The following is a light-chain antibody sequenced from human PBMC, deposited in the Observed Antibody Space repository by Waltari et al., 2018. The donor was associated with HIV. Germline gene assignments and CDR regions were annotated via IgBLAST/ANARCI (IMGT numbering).Light chain of an antibody. CDR1: SSNIGRTT. J-gene: IGLJ2*01. V-gene: IGLV1-44*01. CDR2: SNN. CDR3: AVWDDSLNGWV. Sequence: QSVLTQPPSTSGTPGQRVTISCSGSSSNIGRTTVHWYQQLPGTPPKLLITSNNQRPSWVPDRFSGSKSGTSASLAISGLQSEDEADYYCAVWDDSLNGWVFGGGTKLTVL.